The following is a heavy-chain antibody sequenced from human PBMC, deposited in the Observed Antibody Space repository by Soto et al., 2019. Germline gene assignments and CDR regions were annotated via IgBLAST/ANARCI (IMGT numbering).Heavy chain of an antibody. CDR3: AKEGRLTVTYYYYGMDV. V-gene: IGHV3-23*01. J-gene: IGHJ6*02. CDR2: ISGSGGST. Sequence: GGSLRLSCAASGFTFSSYAMSWVRQAPGKGLEWVSAISGSGGSTYYADSVKGRFTISRDNSKNTLYLQMNSLRAEDTAVYYCAKEGRLTVTYYYYGMDVWGQGTTVTVSS. CDR1: GFTFSSYA. D-gene: IGHD4-17*01.